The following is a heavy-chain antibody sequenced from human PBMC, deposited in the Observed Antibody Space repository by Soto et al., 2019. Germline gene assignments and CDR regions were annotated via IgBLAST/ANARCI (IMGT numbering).Heavy chain of an antibody. CDR2: INHSGST. Sequence: QVQLQQWGAGLLKPSENLSLACAVYGGSFSGYYWSWIRQPPGKGLEWIGEINHSGSTNYNPSHKSRVTISVDTSKNQFSLKLSSVTAADTAVYYCARLAVASTHNYDYWGQGTLVTVSS. CDR1: GGSFSGYY. D-gene: IGHD6-19*01. CDR3: ARLAVASTHNYDY. J-gene: IGHJ4*02. V-gene: IGHV4-34*01.